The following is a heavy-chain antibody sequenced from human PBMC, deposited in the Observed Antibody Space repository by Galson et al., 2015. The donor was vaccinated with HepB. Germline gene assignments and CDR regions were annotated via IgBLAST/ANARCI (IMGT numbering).Heavy chain of an antibody. Sequence: SLRLSCAASGFTFSSYGMHWVRQAPGKGLEWVAVIWYDGSNKYYADSVKGRFTISRDNSKNTLYLQMNSLRAEDTAVYYCAREKRSYDFWSGPTHYYYMDVWGKGTTVTVSS. CDR1: GFTFSSYG. J-gene: IGHJ6*03. V-gene: IGHV3-33*01. CDR2: IWYDGSNK. CDR3: AREKRSYDFWSGPTHYYYMDV. D-gene: IGHD3-3*01.